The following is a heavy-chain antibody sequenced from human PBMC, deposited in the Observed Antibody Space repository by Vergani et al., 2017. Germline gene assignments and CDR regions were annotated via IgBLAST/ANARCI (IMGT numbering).Heavy chain of an antibody. D-gene: IGHD5-18*01. Sequence: QVQLVQSGAEVKKPGSSVKVSCKASGGTFSSYAISWVRQAPGQGLEWMGGFDPEDGETIYAQKFQGRVTMTEDTSTDTAYMELSSLRSEDTAVYYCATNRRGYSYGAYYYYYMDVWGKGP. J-gene: IGHJ6*03. V-gene: IGHV1-24*01. CDR3: ATNRRGYSYGAYYYYYMDV. CDR2: FDPEDGET. CDR1: GGTFSSYA.